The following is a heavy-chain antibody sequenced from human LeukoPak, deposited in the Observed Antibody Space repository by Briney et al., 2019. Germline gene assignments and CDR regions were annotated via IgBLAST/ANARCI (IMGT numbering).Heavy chain of an antibody. CDR3: ARKTDSSGSGDY. CDR1: GFTVSSNF. J-gene: IGHJ4*02. V-gene: IGHV3-53*01. CDR2: IYSRGGT. D-gene: IGHD3-22*01. Sequence: GGALRLSCAASGFTVSSNFMSWVRQAPGKGLECVSVIYSRGGTYYADSVQGRFTISRDASKNTLFLQMNSLRADDTAVYYCARKTDSSGSGDYWGQGTLVTVSS.